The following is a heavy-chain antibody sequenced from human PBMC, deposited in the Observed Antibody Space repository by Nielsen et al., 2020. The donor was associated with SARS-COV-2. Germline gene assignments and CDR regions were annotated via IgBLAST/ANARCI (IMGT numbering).Heavy chain of an antibody. Sequence: GESLKISCAASGFTFDDYAMHWVRQAPGKGLEWVSLISGDGGSTYYADSVKGRFTISRDNSKSSLYLQMNSLRTEDAALYYCAKDIGGKFDYWGQGTLVTVSS. D-gene: IGHD4-23*01. CDR3: AKDIGGKFDY. V-gene: IGHV3-43*02. CDR2: ISGDGGST. CDR1: GFTFDDYA. J-gene: IGHJ4*02.